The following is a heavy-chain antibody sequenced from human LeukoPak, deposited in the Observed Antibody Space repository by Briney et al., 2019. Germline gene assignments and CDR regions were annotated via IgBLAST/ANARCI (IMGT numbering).Heavy chain of an antibody. CDR2: ISAYNGNT. V-gene: IGHV1-18*04. J-gene: IGHJ6*03. Sequence: EASVKVSCKTSGYTFTAYYIHWVRQAPGQGLEWMGWISAYNGNTDYPQNLQGRVTLTTDTSTSTAYMELRSLRSDDTAVYYCARDTYTTVTAMDVWGKGTTVIVSS. D-gene: IGHD4-17*01. CDR3: ARDTYTTVTAMDV. CDR1: GYTFTAYY.